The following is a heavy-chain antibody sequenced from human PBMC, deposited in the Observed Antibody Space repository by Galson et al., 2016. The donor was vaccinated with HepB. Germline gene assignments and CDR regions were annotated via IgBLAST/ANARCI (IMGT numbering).Heavy chain of an antibody. CDR1: GGSISTINW. CDR2: IYHGGNT. J-gene: IGHJ3*02. Sequence: SETLSLTCVVSGGSISTINWWSWVRQPPGKGLEWIGEIYHGGNTNYNPSLKSRVTLSVDKSRNQFSLKLISVTAADTAVYYCARQKIQSDGNCCYAFDIWGQGTMVTVSS. CDR3: ARQKIQSDGNCCYAFDI. D-gene: IGHD2-15*01. V-gene: IGHV4-4*02.